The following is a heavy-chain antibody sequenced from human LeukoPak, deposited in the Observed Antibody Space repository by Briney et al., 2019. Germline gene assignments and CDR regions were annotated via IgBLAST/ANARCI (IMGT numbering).Heavy chain of an antibody. CDR2: IKQDGSEK. D-gene: IGHD4-17*01. V-gene: IGHV3-7*01. CDR1: GFTFSSYW. Sequence: QPGGSLRLSCAASGFTFSSYWMSWVRQAPGKGLEWVANIKQDGSEKYYVDSVKGRFTISRDNAKNSLYLQMNSLRAEDTAVYYCAREPADHGDFFDYWGQGTLVTVSS. CDR3: AREPADHGDFFDY. J-gene: IGHJ4*02.